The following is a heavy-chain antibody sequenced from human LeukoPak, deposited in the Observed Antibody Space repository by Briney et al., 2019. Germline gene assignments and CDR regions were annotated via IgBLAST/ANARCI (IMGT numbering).Heavy chain of an antibody. V-gene: IGHV4-39*01. Sequence: SETLSLTCTVSGGSISSSSYYWGWIRQPPGKGLEWIGSIYYSGSTYYNPSLKSRVTISVDTSKNQFSLKLSSVTAADTAVHYCARHSDDYVRYYYYYMDVWGKGTTVTVSS. D-gene: IGHD4-17*01. CDR3: ARHSDDYVRYYYYYMDV. J-gene: IGHJ6*03. CDR2: IYYSGST. CDR1: GGSISSSSYY.